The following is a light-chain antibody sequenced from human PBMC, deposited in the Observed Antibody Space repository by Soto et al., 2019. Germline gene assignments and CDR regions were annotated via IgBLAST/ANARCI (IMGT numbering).Light chain of an antibody. J-gene: IGLJ1*01. Sequence: QPALAQPASVSGSPGQSITISCTGTSEDVGAHNFVSWYQQHPGKAPKVLIYEVSIRPSGVSYRFSASKSGNTAYLTISGLQPEDEADYYCNSYTNTAARVFGTGTKVTVL. V-gene: IGLV2-14*01. CDR2: EVS. CDR1: SEDVGAHNF. CDR3: NSYTNTAARV.